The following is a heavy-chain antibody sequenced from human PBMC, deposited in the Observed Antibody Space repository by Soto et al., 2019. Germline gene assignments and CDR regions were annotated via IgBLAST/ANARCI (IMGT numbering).Heavy chain of an antibody. V-gene: IGHV3-23*01. CDR3: AKIVGGGSHHDAFDI. D-gene: IGHD2-15*01. CDR2: TGGGGVST. Sequence: EVQLLESGGGLVEPGGSLRLSCAASGFTFRSYAMTWVRQAPGKGLEWVSYTGGGGVSTCYADSVKGRFTSSRDDSKNTLYLQMNSLRAEDTALYYCAKIVGGGSHHDAFDIWGQGTMVTVSS. J-gene: IGHJ3*02. CDR1: GFTFRSYA.